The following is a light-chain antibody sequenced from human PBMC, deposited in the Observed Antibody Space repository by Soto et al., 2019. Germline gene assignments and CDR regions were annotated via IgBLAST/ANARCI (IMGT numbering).Light chain of an antibody. Sequence: SALTQPPSVSAAPGQKFTISCSGSSSNIGNNFVTWYQQLPGTAPKLLIYDNNKRPSGIPDRFSGSQSGTSATLGITGLQTGDEAVYYCGSWDSSLTYVFGTGTKVTVL. CDR2: DNN. J-gene: IGLJ1*01. CDR1: SSNIGNNF. V-gene: IGLV1-51*01. CDR3: GSWDSSLTYV.